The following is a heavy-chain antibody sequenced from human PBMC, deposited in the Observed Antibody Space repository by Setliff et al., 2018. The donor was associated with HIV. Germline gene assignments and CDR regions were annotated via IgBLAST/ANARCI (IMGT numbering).Heavy chain of an antibody. CDR3: ATDKDIYELYDAFDI. V-gene: IGHV1-24*01. D-gene: IGHD1-1*01. CDR1: GHSLTDLS. J-gene: IGHJ3*02. CDR2: FDPEKGKT. Sequence: GASVKVSCKVSGHSLTDLSMHWVRQPPGKGPEWMGGFDPEKGKTIYAQRFQGRVTMTEDTSTDTAYMELSSLRSEDTAVYYCATDKDIYELYDAFDIWGQGTMVTVSS.